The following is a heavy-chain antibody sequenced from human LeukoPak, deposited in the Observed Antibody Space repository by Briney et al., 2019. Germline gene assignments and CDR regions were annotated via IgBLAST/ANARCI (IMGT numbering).Heavy chain of an antibody. CDR3: ARPGRRSGAYSYYYGSGSSRVWWFDP. CDR2: IYYSGST. V-gene: IGHV4-39*01. D-gene: IGHD3-10*01. CDR1: GGSISSNIYY. Sequence: PSETLSLTCAVSGGSISSNIYYWGWIRQPPGKGLEWIGSIYYSGSTYYNPSLKSRVTISVDTSKNQFSLKLSSVTAADTAGYYRARPGRRSGAYSYYYGSGSSRVWWFDPWGQGTLVTVSS. J-gene: IGHJ5*02.